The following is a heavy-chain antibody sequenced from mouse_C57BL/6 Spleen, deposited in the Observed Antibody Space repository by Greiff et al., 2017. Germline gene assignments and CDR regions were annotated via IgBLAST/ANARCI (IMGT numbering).Heavy chain of an antibody. CDR1: GFTFSSYG. CDR3: ARGEFAY. CDR2: ISSGVSYT. Sequence: EVQVVESGGDLVKPGGSLKLSCAASGFTFSSYGMSWVRQTPDKRLEWVATISSGVSYTYYPDSVKGRFTISRDNAKNTLYLQMSSLKSEDTAMYYCARGEFAYGGQGTLGTVSA. V-gene: IGHV5-6*01. J-gene: IGHJ3*01.